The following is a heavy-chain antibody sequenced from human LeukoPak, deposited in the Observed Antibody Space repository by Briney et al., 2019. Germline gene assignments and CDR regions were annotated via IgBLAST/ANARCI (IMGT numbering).Heavy chain of an antibody. CDR3: ARGDGSGYYSYFDY. CDR1: GGSISSGGYS. V-gene: IGHV4-30-2*01. D-gene: IGHD3-22*01. Sequence: SQTLSLTCAVSGGSISSGGYSWSWIRQPPGKGLEWIGYIYHSGSTYYNPSLKSRVTISVDRSKNQFSLKLSSVTAADTAVYYCARGDGSGYYSYFDYWGQGTLVTVSS. J-gene: IGHJ4*02. CDR2: IYHSGST.